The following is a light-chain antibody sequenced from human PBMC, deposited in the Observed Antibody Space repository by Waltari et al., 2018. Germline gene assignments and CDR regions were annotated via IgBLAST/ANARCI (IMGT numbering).Light chain of an antibody. CDR3: QTWDTATHVI. Sequence: QVVLTQSPSASASLGASVKLTCTLSSGHSDYAIAWHQQQPEKGPRYLMKVNSGCSHIKGDGIPDRFSGSSSGAERYLTISSLQSEDEADYYCQTWDTATHVIFGGGTKLTVL. CDR1: SGHSDYA. J-gene: IGLJ2*01. V-gene: IGLV4-69*01. CDR2: VNSGCSH.